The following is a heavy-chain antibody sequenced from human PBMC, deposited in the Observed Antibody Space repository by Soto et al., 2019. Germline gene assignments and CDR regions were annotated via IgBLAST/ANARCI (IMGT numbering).Heavy chain of an antibody. CDR2: INHSGSS. CDR1: GGSISSNNG. CDR3: AKNRIVILTDTYFDL. Sequence: SESLSRTCVVSGGSISSNNGWSWVRQPPGKGLQWIGEINHSGSSNYNPSLKSRLSISVDKSKNQFSLDLTSVTAADTAIYYCAKNRIVILTDTYFDLRGRGTLITASS. D-gene: IGHD1-26*01. J-gene: IGHJ2*01. V-gene: IGHV4-4*02.